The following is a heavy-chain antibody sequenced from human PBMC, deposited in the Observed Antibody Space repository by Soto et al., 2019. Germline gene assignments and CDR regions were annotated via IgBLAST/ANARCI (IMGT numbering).Heavy chain of an antibody. CDR1: GGSISSGDYY. V-gene: IGHV4-30-4*01. CDR3: ARRLLGFEDY. D-gene: IGHD4-17*01. J-gene: IGHJ4*02. CDR2: IYYSGST. Sequence: QVQLQESGPGLVKPSQTLSLTCTVSGGSISSGDYYWSWIRQPPGKGLEWIGYIYYSGSTYYNPPIKSRVTISLDTSQTQFSLKLSSVTAAATAVYYCARRLLGFEDYWGQGTLVTVSS.